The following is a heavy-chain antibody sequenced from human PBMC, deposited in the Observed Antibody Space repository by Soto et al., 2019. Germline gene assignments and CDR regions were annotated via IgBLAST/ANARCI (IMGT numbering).Heavy chain of an antibody. Sequence: QMQLVQSGAEVKKPGSSVKVSCEASGGTFSSHGLSWVRQAPGQGLEWMGGVIPMFAMTDIAQKFQGRVSITPYGSTSTAYLELSGLTPKDPAVCCCARVRVASVPLNYDMDVWGQGTTVTVSS. CDR3: ARVRVASVPLNYDMDV. D-gene: IGHD5-12*01. V-gene: IGHV1-69*01. CDR1: GGTFSSHG. J-gene: IGHJ6*02. CDR2: VIPMFAMT.